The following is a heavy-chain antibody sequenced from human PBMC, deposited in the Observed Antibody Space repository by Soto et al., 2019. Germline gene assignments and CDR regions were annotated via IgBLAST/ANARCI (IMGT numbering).Heavy chain of an antibody. CDR2: IIPILGIA. D-gene: IGHD2-15*01. V-gene: IGHV1-69*08. J-gene: IGHJ1*01. CDR1: GGTFSSYT. CDR3: ARDFERYCYYLGAEYFQH. Sequence: QVQLVQSGAAVKKPGSSVKVSCKASGGTFSSYTISWVRQAPGQGLEWMGRIIPILGIANYAQKFQGRVTITADKSTSTAYMERSSLRSEDTAVYYYARDFERYCYYLGAEYFQHWGQGTLVTVSS.